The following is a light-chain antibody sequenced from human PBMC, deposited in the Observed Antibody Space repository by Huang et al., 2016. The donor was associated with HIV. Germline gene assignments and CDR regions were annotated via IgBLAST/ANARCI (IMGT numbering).Light chain of an antibody. Sequence: DIQLTQSPSAMSASVGDRVSITCRASQGIANYLVWFQQRPGGAPKRLVYAASSLQSGVPSRCSGSGSGTKVTLTISGLQPEDFATYYCLQHHAYPRTFGQGTKVEV. J-gene: IGKJ1*01. CDR1: QGIANY. CDR3: LQHHAYPRT. CDR2: AAS. V-gene: IGKV1-17*03.